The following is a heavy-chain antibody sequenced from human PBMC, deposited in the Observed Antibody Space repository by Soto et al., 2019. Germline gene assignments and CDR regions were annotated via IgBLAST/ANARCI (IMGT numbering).Heavy chain of an antibody. J-gene: IGHJ4*02. CDR1: GFTVSSNY. CDR2: IYSGGST. Sequence: GGSLRLSCAASGFTVSSNYMSWVRQAPGKGLEWVSVIYSGGSTYYADSVKGRFTISRHNSKNTLYLQMNSLRAEDTAVYYCARGPANTPLLRFLEWFPPDFDYWGQGTLVTVSS. D-gene: IGHD3-3*01. CDR3: ARGPANTPLLRFLEWFPPDFDY. V-gene: IGHV3-53*04.